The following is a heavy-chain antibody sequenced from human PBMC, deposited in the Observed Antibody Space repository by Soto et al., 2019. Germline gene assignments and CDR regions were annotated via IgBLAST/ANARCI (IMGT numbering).Heavy chain of an antibody. J-gene: IGHJ6*01. CDR2: ISSSSSTI. V-gene: IGHV3-48*01. CDR3: ARDSSNSPCLGPCYYYGMEV. Sequence: PVGSLRLSCASSGFTFSSYSMNCVRQAPGKGLEWVSYISSSSSTIYYADSVKGRFTISRDNAKTSLYLQMNSLRGEDTAVYYCARDSSNSPCLGPCYYYGMEVWGQATTVSVS. CDR1: GFTFSSYS. D-gene: IGHD2-2*01.